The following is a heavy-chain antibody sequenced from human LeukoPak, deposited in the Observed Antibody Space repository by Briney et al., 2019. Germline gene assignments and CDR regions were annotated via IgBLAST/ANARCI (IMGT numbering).Heavy chain of an antibody. CDR2: INHSGST. J-gene: IGHJ6*02. CDR1: GGSFSGYY. V-gene: IGHV4-34*01. Sequence: SETLSLTCAVYGGSFSGYYWSWIRQPPGKGLEWIGEINHSGSTNYNPSLKSRVTISVDTSKNQFSLKLSSVTAADTAVYYCARGPIIAVTMAYYYGMDVWGQGTTVTVSS. D-gene: IGHD4-17*01. CDR3: ARGPIIAVTMAYYYGMDV.